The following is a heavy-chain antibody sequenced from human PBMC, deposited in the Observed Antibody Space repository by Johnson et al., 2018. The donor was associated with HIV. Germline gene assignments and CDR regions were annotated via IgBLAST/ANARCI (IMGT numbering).Heavy chain of an antibody. Sequence: LVESGGGLARPGGSLRLSCEVSGFTISTFWMHWVRQVPGKGLMWVSRISGDGSSSSYADSVKGRFTISRDNAKNTLYLQLNSLRVEDTAIYYCARAQLLADDAFNNWGQGTMVTVSS. CDR2: ISGDGSSS. CDR1: GFTISTFW. V-gene: IGHV3-74*02. J-gene: IGHJ3*02. CDR3: ARAQLLADDAFNN. D-gene: IGHD6-6*01.